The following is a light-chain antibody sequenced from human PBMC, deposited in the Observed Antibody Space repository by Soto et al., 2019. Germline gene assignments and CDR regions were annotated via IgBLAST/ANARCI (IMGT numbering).Light chain of an antibody. CDR3: QQRSNWPT. J-gene: IGKJ1*01. V-gene: IGKV3-11*01. CDR1: QSVSSY. Sequence: EIVLTQSPATLSLSPGERATLSCRASQSVSSYLAWYQQKPGQAPRLLIYDASNRATGIPARFSGSGSGTGFPLTISSLEPEDFAVYYCQQRSNWPTFGQGTKVEIK. CDR2: DAS.